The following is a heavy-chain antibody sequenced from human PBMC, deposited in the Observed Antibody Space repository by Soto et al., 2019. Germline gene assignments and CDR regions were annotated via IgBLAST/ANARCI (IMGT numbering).Heavy chain of an antibody. V-gene: IGHV4-59*01. CDR2: IYYSGST. D-gene: IGHD3-10*01. J-gene: IGHJ4*02. Sequence: PPETLSLTCTVSGGSINSYFWSWIRQSPGKGLEWIGHIYYSGSTSYSPSLKSRVSISVDTSKNQFSLEVHSVTAADTAVYYCARAGTNMVQFDYWGQGTLVTVSS. CDR1: GGSINSYF. CDR3: ARAGTNMVQFDY.